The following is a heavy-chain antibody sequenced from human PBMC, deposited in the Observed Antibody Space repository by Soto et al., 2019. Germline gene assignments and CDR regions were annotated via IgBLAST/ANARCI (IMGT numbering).Heavy chain of an antibody. CDR2: IYYSGST. Sequence: SETLSLTCTVSGGPISSSSYYWGWIRQPPGKGLQWIANIYYSGSTYHNPSLKSRVSISVDMSKNQFSLKLRSVTAADTAVYYCARLSSSGWSNYYYYGMDVWGQGTTVTVSS. CDR1: GGPISSSSYY. D-gene: IGHD6-19*01. V-gene: IGHV4-39*01. CDR3: ARLSSSGWSNYYYYGMDV. J-gene: IGHJ6*02.